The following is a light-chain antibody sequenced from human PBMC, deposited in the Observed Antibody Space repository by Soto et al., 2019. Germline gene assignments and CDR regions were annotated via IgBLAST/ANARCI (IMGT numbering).Light chain of an antibody. J-gene: IGKJ5*01. CDR1: QTISGT. Sequence: EIVFSQSPGIFSLSPCERSTLSCMASQTISGTSLAWYQQKPGQAPRLLIYGASTRATGIPARFSGSGSGTEFTLTINSLQSEDSAVYYCQQHNQWPITFGQGTRLEIK. CDR2: GAS. CDR3: QQHNQWPIT. V-gene: IGKV3-15*01.